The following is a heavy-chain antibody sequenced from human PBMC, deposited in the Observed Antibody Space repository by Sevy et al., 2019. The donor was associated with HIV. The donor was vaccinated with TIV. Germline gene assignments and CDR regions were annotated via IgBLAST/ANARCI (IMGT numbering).Heavy chain of an antibody. CDR1: GFTFSSYA. CDR3: AKKSTPDGEEAAGPFEY. V-gene: IGHV3-23*01. J-gene: IGHJ4*01. D-gene: IGHD6-13*01. Sequence: GGSLRLSCAASGFTFSSYAMSWVRQAPGKGLQWISAISGSGGSTFYADSVKGRFTISRDNSKNTLYLQMNSMRAEDTAVYYCAKKSTPDGEEAAGPFEYWGQGTLVTVSS. CDR2: ISGSGGST.